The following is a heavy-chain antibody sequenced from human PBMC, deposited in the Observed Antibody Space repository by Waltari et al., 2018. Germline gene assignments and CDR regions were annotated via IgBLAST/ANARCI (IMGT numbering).Heavy chain of an antibody. D-gene: IGHD2-2*02. CDR2: IFSNDEK. J-gene: IGHJ5*02. Sequence: QVTLKESGPVLVKPTETLTLTCTVSGFSLSNTRMGVSWIRQPPGKALEWLAHIFSNDEKAYSKSLESRLTISKDTSKSQVVLTMTNVDPVDTATYYCARMSCSTTSCYTSYGFDPWGQGTLVTVS. CDR1: GFSLSNTRMG. V-gene: IGHV2-26*01. CDR3: ARMSCSTTSCYTSYGFDP.